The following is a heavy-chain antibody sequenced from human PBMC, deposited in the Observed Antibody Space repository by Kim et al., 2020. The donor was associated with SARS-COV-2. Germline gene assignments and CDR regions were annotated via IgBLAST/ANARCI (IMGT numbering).Heavy chain of an antibody. D-gene: IGHD4-17*01. CDR1: GFTFSSYG. CDR3: ARALYGGKWNYYYGMDV. V-gene: IGHV3-33*01. J-gene: IGHJ6*02. Sequence: GGSLRLSCAASGFTFSSYGMHWVRQAPGKGLEWVAVIWYDGSNKDYADSVKGRFTISRDNSKNTLYLQMNSLRAEDTAVYYCARALYGGKWNYYYGMDVWGQGTTVTVSS. CDR2: IWYDGSNK.